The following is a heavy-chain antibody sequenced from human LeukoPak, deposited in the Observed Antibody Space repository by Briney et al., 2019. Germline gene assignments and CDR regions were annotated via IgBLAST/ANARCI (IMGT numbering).Heavy chain of an antibody. D-gene: IGHD3-22*01. CDR3: ARDLDYDSSGYLVDY. CDR2: IYYSGST. V-gene: IGHV4-39*07. J-gene: IGHJ4*02. CDR1: GGSISSSSYY. Sequence: SETLSLTCTVSGGSISSSSYYWGWIRQPPGKGLEWIGSIYYSGSTYYNPSLKSRVTISVDTSKNQFSLKLSSVTAADTAVYYCARDLDYDSSGYLVDYWGQGTLVTVSS.